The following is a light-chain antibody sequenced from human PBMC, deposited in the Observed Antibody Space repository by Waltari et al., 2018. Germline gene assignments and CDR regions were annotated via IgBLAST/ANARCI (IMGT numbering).Light chain of an antibody. J-gene: IGKJ3*01. Sequence: ETVMTQSPATLSVSPGERATLSCRASQSVSSNLAWYQQKPGQAPRLPIYGASTRATGIPARFSGSGSGTEFTLTISSLQSEDFAVYYCQQYNNWPRGTFGPGTKVDIK. CDR3: QQYNNWPRGT. CDR2: GAS. V-gene: IGKV3-15*01. CDR1: QSVSSN.